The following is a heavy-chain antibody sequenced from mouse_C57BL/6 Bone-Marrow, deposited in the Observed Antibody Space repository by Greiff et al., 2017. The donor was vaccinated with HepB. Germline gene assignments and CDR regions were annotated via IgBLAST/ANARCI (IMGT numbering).Heavy chain of an antibody. CDR2: INPGSGGT. CDR3: ATLPRVAY. CDR1: GYAFTNSL. V-gene: IGHV1-54*01. Sequence: VQLQESGAELVRPGTSVKVSCKASGYAFTNSLIEWVKQRPGQGLEWIGVINPGSGGTNYNEKFKGMATLTADKSSSTAYMQLSSLTSEDSAVYFCATLPRVAYWGQGTLVTVSA. J-gene: IGHJ3*01. D-gene: IGHD2-10*01.